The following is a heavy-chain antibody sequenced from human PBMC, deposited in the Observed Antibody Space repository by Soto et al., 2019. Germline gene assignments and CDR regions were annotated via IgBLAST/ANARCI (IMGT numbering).Heavy chain of an antibody. CDR3: ARTAAAGKYYYGMDG. Sequence: GESLKISCKGSGYSFTSYWISWVRQMPGKGLEWMGRIDPSDSYTNYSPSFQGHVTISADKSISTAYLQWSSLKASDTAMYYCARTAAAGKYYYGMDGWGQGTTVPVSS. CDR1: GYSFTSYW. V-gene: IGHV5-10-1*01. CDR2: IDPSDSYT. J-gene: IGHJ6*02. D-gene: IGHD6-13*01.